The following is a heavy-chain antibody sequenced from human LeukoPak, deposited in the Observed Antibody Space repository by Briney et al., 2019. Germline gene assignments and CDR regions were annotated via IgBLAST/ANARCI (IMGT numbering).Heavy chain of an antibody. Sequence: SETLSLTCTVSGGSISSYYWSWIRQPPGKGLEWVGHIYYLGSTNYSPSLKSRVTISIDTSKNYFSLKLNSVIAADTAVYYCARDRPGSYWHFDLWGRGTLVTVSS. CDR1: GGSISSYY. CDR3: ARDRPGSYWHFDL. D-gene: IGHD3-10*01. J-gene: IGHJ2*01. CDR2: IYYLGST. V-gene: IGHV4-59*01.